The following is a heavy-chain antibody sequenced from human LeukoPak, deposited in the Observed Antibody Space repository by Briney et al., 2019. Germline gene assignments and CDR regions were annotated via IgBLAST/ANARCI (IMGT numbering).Heavy chain of an antibody. CDR2: ISGSGGST. CDR3: AKGKGSSSRTPFDY. Sequence: GGSLRLSCTASGFTFSSYAMSWIRQAPGKGLEWVSAISGSGGSTYYADSVKRRFTISRDNSKNTLYLQMNSLRAEDTAVYYCAKGKGSSSRTPFDYWGQGTLVTVSS. D-gene: IGHD6-13*01. J-gene: IGHJ4*02. V-gene: IGHV3-23*01. CDR1: GFTFSSYA.